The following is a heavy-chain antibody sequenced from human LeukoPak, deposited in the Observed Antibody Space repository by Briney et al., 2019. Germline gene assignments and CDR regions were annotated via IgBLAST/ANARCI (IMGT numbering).Heavy chain of an antibody. V-gene: IGHV3-23*01. CDR3: AKVRYRSNWDGFDP. CDR2: ISGSGDST. CDR1: GITFSSYA. D-gene: IGHD6-13*01. J-gene: IGHJ5*02. Sequence: PGGSLRLSCAASGITFSSYAMSWVRQAPGKALECVSDISGSGDSTYYADSVKGRFTISRDNSKNTLCLQMNSLRAEYTAVYYCAKVRYRSNWDGFDPWGQGTLVTVSS.